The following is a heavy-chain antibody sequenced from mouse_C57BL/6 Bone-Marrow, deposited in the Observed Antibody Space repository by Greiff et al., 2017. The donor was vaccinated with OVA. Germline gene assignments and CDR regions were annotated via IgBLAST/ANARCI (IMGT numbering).Heavy chain of an antibody. J-gene: IGHJ2*01. CDR3: TRSYYEGY. Sequence: VQLQQSGAELVRPGASVTLSCKASGYTFTDYEMHWVKQTPVHGLEWIGAIDPETGGTAYNQKFKGKAILTADKSSSTAYMELRSLSSEDSAVYYCTRSYYEGYWGQGTTLTVSS. CDR1: GYTFTDYE. D-gene: IGHD1-1*01. CDR2: IDPETGGT. V-gene: IGHV1-15*01.